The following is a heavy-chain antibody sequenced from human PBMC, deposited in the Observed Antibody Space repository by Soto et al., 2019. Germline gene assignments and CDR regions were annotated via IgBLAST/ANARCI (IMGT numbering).Heavy chain of an antibody. D-gene: IGHD2-15*01. CDR1: GGSISSGGYY. CDR3: ARGGLGYCSGGSCYSAELSRYYSGMDV. Sequence: QVQLQESGPGLVKPSQTLSLTCTFSGGSISSGGYYWSWIRQHPGKGLEWIGYIYYSWSTYYNPSLKSRVTISVDTSKNQFSLKLSYVTAADTAVYYCARGGLGYCSGGSCYSAELSRYYSGMDVWGQGTTVTVSS. CDR2: IYYSWST. J-gene: IGHJ6*02. V-gene: IGHV4-31*03.